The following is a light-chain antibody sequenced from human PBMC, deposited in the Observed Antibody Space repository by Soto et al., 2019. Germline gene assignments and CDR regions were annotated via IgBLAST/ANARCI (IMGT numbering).Light chain of an antibody. V-gene: IGKV3-15*01. CDR1: QIFTSY. CDR3: DQYRSFGAWT. CDR2: VAS. J-gene: IGKJ5*01. Sequence: EIGEMRSPLMLTSYRGNSANXCCSPIQIFTSYLAWYQQKPFQAPMLLIYVASALATRIPSMLSCGSSEADFGLSISTRRAKDFAVSYCDQYRSFGAWTFRRGTRLEIK.